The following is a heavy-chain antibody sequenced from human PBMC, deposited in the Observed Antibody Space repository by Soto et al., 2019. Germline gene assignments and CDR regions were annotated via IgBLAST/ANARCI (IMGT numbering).Heavy chain of an antibody. CDR3: ARERAVILWFGEKNWFDP. V-gene: IGHV4-34*12. Sequence: QVQLQQWGAGLLKPSETLSLTCAVYGGSFSGYYWSWIRHPPGKGLEWIGESIHSRSTNYNPSRKTGVTLSVATSKNQFSLKLSSVTAADTAVYYCARERAVILWFGEKNWFDPWGQGTLVTVSS. CDR2: SIHSRST. D-gene: IGHD3-10*01. J-gene: IGHJ5*02. CDR1: GGSFSGYY.